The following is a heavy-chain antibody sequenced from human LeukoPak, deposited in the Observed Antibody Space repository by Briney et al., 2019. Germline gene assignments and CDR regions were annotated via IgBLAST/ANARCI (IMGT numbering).Heavy chain of an antibody. CDR1: GYTFTSYY. CDR3: ARPRSGYPSFDP. J-gene: IGHJ5*02. Sequence: GASVKVSCKASGYTFTSYYMHWVRQAPGQGLEWMGIINPSGGSTSYAQKFQGRVTMTRDMSTSTAYMELSSLRSEDTAVYYCARPRSGYPSFDPWGQGTLVTVSS. D-gene: IGHD3-22*01. V-gene: IGHV1-46*01. CDR2: INPSGGST.